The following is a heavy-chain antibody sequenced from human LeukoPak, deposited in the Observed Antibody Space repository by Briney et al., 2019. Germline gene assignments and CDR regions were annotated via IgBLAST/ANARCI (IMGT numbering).Heavy chain of an antibody. V-gene: IGHV4-31*03. CDR2: IYYSGTT. Sequence: SETLSLTCTVSGEPVSSGGYSWIWIRQHPGKGLEWIGFIYYSGTTYYNPSLKSRLAISLDTSKNQFSARLTSVTAADTGVYFCASSYYGNAGYPTWGQGTLVAVSS. D-gene: IGHD3-10*01. CDR1: GEPVSSGGYS. CDR3: ASSYYGNAGYPT. J-gene: IGHJ5*02.